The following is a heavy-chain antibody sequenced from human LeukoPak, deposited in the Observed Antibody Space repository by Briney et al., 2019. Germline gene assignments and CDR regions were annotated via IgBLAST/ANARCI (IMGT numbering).Heavy chain of an antibody. D-gene: IGHD6-13*01. V-gene: IGHV3-7*01. Sequence: PGGSLRLSCAASGFIFSTYWMNWVRQAPGKGLEWVASINEDGGEEYYVDSVEGRFTISRDNAKNSLYVEMNSLRGEDTAVYYCAKDRIAASAYFDHWGQGTLVTVSS. J-gene: IGHJ4*02. CDR1: GFIFSTYW. CDR3: AKDRIAASAYFDH. CDR2: INEDGGEE.